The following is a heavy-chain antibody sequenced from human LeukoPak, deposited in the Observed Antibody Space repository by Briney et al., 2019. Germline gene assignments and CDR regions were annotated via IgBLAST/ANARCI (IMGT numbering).Heavy chain of an antibody. CDR1: GFTFSSYA. CDR2: ICGNGGSGGST. V-gene: IGHV3-23*01. D-gene: IGHD3-10*01. J-gene: IGHJ4*02. CDR3: AKDYGSGIYNSANEAVDY. Sequence: PGGSLRLSCAASGFTFSSYAMSWDRQAPGKGLEWVSAICGNGGSGGSTFYADSAKGPYTITRDNSMNTLYLQMNSLRANDTAAYYRAKDYGSGIYNSANEAVDYWGQGTLVTVSS.